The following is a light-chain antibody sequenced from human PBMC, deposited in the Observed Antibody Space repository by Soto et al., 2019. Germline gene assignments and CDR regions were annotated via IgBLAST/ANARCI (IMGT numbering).Light chain of an antibody. CDR1: SSDVGGYNY. CDR3: SSYKSSSTLFV. J-gene: IGLJ1*01. Sequence: QSVLTQPASVSGSPGQSITISCTGTSSDVGGYNYVSWYQQHPGKAPKLMIYDVSARPSGVSNRFSGSKSGNTASLTISGLQAEDEADYYCSSYKSSSTLFVFETGTKLTVL. V-gene: IGLV2-14*03. CDR2: DVS.